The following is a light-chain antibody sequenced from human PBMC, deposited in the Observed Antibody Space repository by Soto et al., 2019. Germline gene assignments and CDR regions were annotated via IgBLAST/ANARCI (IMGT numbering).Light chain of an antibody. Sequence: DIQMPQSPSSLSASVGDRVTITCRASQDIRNDLGWYQQNPGKAPKRLIYAASSLQSGVPSRFSGSGSGTEFTLTISSLQPEDYATYYCLQHNDYPPTFGQGTKVEI. CDR1: QDIRND. CDR2: AAS. V-gene: IGKV1-17*01. J-gene: IGKJ1*01. CDR3: LQHNDYPPT.